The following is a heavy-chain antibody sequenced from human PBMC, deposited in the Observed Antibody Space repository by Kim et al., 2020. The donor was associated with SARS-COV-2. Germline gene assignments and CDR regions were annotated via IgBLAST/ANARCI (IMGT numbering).Heavy chain of an antibody. CDR1: GFTFSSYA. CDR2: ISYDGSNK. Sequence: GGSLRLSCAASGFTFSSYAMHWVRQAPGKGLEWVAVISYDGSNKYYADSVKGRFTISRDNSKNTLYLQMNSLRAEDTAVYYCARPIIAAAGPFDYWGQGTLVTVSS. D-gene: IGHD6-13*01. CDR3: ARPIIAAAGPFDY. V-gene: IGHV3-30-3*01. J-gene: IGHJ4*02.